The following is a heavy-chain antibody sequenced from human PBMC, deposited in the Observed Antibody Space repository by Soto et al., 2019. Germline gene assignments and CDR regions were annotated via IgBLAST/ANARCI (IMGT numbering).Heavy chain of an antibody. CDR2: IYYSGRT. CDR3: ARGHLGITTTGTWYDFDY. D-gene: IGHD2-15*01. V-gene: IGHV4-59*01. Sequence: QVQLQESGPRLVKPSETLSLTCTVSGDSISSYYWTWIRQPPGKGLEYIGYIYYSGRTYYNPSLKSRLTISVDTAKNQFSLKLSSVTAADTAVYYCARGHLGITTTGTWYDFDYWGQGTLVTVSS. CDR1: GDSISSYY. J-gene: IGHJ4*02.